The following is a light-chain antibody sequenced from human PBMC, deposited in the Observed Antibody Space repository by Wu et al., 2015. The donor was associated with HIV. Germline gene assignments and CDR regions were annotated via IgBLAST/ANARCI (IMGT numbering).Light chain of an antibody. Sequence: DIQLTQFPSFLSASVGDRVTITCRASQGISTYLAWYQQKPGKAPKLLIYAASTLQSGVPSRFSGSGSGTEFTLTISSLQPEDFATYYCQQLNSYPLWTFGQGTKVEIK. V-gene: IGKV1-9*01. CDR1: QGISTY. CDR3: QQLNSYPLWT. J-gene: IGKJ1*01. CDR2: AAS.